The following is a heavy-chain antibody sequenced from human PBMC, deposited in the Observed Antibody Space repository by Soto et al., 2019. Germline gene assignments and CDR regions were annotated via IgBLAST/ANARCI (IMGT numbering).Heavy chain of an antibody. J-gene: IGHJ6*02. V-gene: IGHV1-18*01. CDR2: ISAYNGNT. CDR1: GYTFTSYG. Sequence: GASVKVSCKASGYTFTSYGISWVRQAPGQGLEWMGWISAYNGNTNYAQKLQGRVTMTTDTSTSTAYMELRSLRSDDTAVYYCARDYDILTGYYNVVGMDVWGQGTTVTVSS. CDR3: ARDYDILTGYYNVVGMDV. D-gene: IGHD3-9*01.